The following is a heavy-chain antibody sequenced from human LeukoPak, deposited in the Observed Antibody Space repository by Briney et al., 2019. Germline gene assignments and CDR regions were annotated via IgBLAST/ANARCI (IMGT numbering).Heavy chain of an antibody. CDR3: ARDWAGGLFDY. V-gene: IGHV3-48*01. Sequence: PGGSLRLSCAASGFTFSSYSMNWVRQAPGKGLEWVSSISSSSSIIYYADSVKGRFTISRDNAKKSLYLQMNSLRAEDTAVYYCARDWAGGLFDYWGQGTLVAVSS. D-gene: IGHD3-16*01. J-gene: IGHJ4*02. CDR1: GFTFSSYS. CDR2: ISSSSSII.